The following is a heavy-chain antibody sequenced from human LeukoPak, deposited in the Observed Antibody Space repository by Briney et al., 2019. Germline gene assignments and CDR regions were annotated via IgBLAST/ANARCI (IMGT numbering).Heavy chain of an antibody. CDR2: MNPYTTNT. CDR1: GYTFTIYD. D-gene: IGHD3-10*01. Sequence: ASVKVSCKASGYTFTIYDINWVRQAPGQGLEWMGWMNPYTTNTGYAQKFQGRVTMTTDTSINTAYMELSSLRSEDTATYYCARDGAGSGGLLDYWGQGALVTVSP. J-gene: IGHJ4*02. CDR3: ARDGAGSGGLLDY. V-gene: IGHV1-8*01.